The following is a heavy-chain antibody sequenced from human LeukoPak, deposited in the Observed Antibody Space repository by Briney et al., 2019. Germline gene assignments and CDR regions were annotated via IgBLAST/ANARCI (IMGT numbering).Heavy chain of an antibody. D-gene: IGHD3-22*01. CDR1: GGSIRSSSYY. CDR2: IYYSGST. Sequence: SETLSLTCTVSGGSIRSSSYYWSWIRQPPGKGLEWIGYIYYSGSTNYNPSLKSRVTISVDTSKNQFSLKLSSVTAADTAVYYCASSGYYVYAFDIWGQGTMVTVSS. J-gene: IGHJ3*02. V-gene: IGHV4-61*01. CDR3: ASSGYYVYAFDI.